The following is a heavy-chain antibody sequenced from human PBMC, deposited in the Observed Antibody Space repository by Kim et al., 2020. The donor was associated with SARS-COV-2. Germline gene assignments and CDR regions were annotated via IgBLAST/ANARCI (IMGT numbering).Heavy chain of an antibody. CDR2: VYRVDIA. D-gene: IGHD2-15*01. J-gene: IGHJ3*02. Sequence: SETLSLTCSVSGGSINTGNYYWTWIRQRPGKGLEWLGYVYRVDIAYYNPSLKSRTSISMDASKNQFFLTMTSVTAADTAVYFCARDLATSLEALDIWAQGTVVSVSP. CDR1: GGSINTGNYY. CDR3: ARDLATSLEALDI. V-gene: IGHV4-31*03.